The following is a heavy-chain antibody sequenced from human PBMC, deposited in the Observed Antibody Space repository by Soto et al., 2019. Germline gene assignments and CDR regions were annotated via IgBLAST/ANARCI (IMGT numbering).Heavy chain of an antibody. J-gene: IGHJ3*02. CDR1: GFTFDDYA. CDR3: AKVTGGTYGDVDAFDI. Sequence: EVQLVESGGGLVQPGRSLRLSCAASGFTFDDYAMHWVRQAPGKGLEWVSGISWNSGSIGYADSVKGRFTISRDNAKNSLYLQMNSLRAEDXALYYXAKVTGGTYGDVDAFDIWGQGTMVTVSS. CDR2: ISWNSGSI. V-gene: IGHV3-9*01. D-gene: IGHD4-17*01.